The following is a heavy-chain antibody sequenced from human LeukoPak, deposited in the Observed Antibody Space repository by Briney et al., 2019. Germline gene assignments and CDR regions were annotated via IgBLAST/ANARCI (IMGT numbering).Heavy chain of an antibody. Sequence: SETLSLTCSVSGDSISRSGYYWGWVRQPPGKGLEWIGNIYYTGSTFYNPSLKSRATLSLDTSKNHCSLKLSSVTAADTAVYYCARLGEDYDILTGYSQFDIWGQGTMVTVSS. CDR1: GDSISRSGYY. V-gene: IGHV4-39*07. D-gene: IGHD3-9*01. CDR3: ARLGEDYDILTGYSQFDI. J-gene: IGHJ3*02. CDR2: IYYTGST.